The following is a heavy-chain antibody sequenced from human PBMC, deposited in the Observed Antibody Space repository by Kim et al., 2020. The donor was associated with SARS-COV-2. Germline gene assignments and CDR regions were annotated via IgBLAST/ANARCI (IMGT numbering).Heavy chain of an antibody. Sequence: ASVKVSCKASGYTFTSYAMHWVRQAPGQRLEWMGWINAGNGNTKYSQKFQGRVTIIRDTSERTAYMELSSLSSEDTPVYYCARELPYWSSTSSSVPHDAFDLWGQGTMVTVSS. CDR1: GYTFTSYA. CDR3: ARELPYWSSTSSSVPHDAFDL. D-gene: IGHD2-2*01. CDR2: INAGNGNT. J-gene: IGHJ3*01. V-gene: IGHV1-3*01.